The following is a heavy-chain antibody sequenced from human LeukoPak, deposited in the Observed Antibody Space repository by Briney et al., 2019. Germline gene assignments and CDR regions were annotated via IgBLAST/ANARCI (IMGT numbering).Heavy chain of an antibody. V-gene: IGHV3-23*01. J-gene: IGHJ4*02. CDR2: ISDGGAGT. Sequence: PGGSLRLSCAASGFTFSSYWMHWVRQAPGKGLEWVSGISDGGAGTYYADSVRGRFTISRDNSENTLYLQMNSLRAEDTAVYYCAEDPFVFRYFDYWGQGTLVTVSS. D-gene: IGHD2-21*01. CDR3: AEDPFVFRYFDY. CDR1: GFTFSSYW.